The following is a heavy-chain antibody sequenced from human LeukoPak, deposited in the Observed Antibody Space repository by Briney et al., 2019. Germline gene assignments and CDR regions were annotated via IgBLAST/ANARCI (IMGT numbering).Heavy chain of an antibody. Sequence: GGSLRLSCAASGFTFSGSAMHWVRQASGKGLEWVGRIRSKVNNYATAYAASMKGRFTISRDDSKNTAYLQLNSLETEDTAVYYCAKDWGSGYCSGGSCYFGWGQGTLVTVSS. CDR1: GFTFSGSA. D-gene: IGHD2-15*01. CDR3: AKDWGSGYCSGGSCYFG. J-gene: IGHJ4*02. V-gene: IGHV3-73*01. CDR2: IRSKVNNYAT.